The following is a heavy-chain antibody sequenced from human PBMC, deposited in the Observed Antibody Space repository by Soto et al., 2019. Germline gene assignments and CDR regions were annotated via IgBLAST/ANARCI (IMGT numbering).Heavy chain of an antibody. CDR3: ARDGGYGSGSYRFDS. CDR2: IYYSGTT. Sequence: SETLSLTCTVSGGSISSGGYYWSWVRQHPGKGLEWIGYIYYSGTTSYNPSLKSRVSLSVDTSKNQFSLKLSSVTAADMAVYYCARDGGYGSGSYRFDSWGQGTLVTVSS. J-gene: IGHJ4*02. D-gene: IGHD3-10*01. V-gene: IGHV4-31*03. CDR1: GGSISSGGYY.